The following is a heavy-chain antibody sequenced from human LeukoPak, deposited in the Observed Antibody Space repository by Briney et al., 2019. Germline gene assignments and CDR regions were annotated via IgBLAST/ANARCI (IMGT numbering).Heavy chain of an antibody. V-gene: IGHV3-23*01. J-gene: IGHJ6*03. Sequence: GGSLRLSCAASGFTLSSYAMSWVRQAPGKGLEWVSAISVSGNTYHADSVKGRFTISRDSSKNTLYLQMNRLRAEDAAVYYCARDPYSGSYGPYYYYYMDVWGEGTTVTISS. CDR2: ISVSGNT. D-gene: IGHD1-26*01. CDR1: GFTLSSYA. CDR3: ARDPYSGSYGPYYYYYMDV.